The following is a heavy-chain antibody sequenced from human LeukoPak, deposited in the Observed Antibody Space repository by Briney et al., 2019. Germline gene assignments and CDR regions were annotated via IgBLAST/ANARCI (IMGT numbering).Heavy chain of an antibody. J-gene: IGHJ3*02. D-gene: IGHD5-12*01. Sequence: GGSLRLSCAASGFTFSSYEMNWVRQAPGKGLEWVSYISSSGSTIYYADSVKGRFTISRDNAKNSLYLQMNSLRAEDTAVYYCASTRGLRSAFDIWGQGTMVTVSS. V-gene: IGHV3-48*03. CDR1: GFTFSSYE. CDR2: ISSSGSTI. CDR3: ASTRGLRSAFDI.